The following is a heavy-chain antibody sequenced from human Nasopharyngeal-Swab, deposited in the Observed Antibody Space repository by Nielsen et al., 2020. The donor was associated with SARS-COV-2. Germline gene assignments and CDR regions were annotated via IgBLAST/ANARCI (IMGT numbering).Heavy chain of an antibody. CDR2: IKQDGSEK. CDR1: GFSFSTYW. Sequence: GGSLRLSCAASGFSFSTYWMTWVRQAPGKGLDWVANIKQDGSEKYYVDSVKGRFTVSRDNPKNLLYLQVNSLRAEDTAVYYCARQGVFVPAYFHQYYMDVWGKGTTVTVSS. CDR3: ARQGVFVPAYFHQYYMDV. V-gene: IGHV3-7*03. D-gene: IGHD3-16*02. J-gene: IGHJ6*03.